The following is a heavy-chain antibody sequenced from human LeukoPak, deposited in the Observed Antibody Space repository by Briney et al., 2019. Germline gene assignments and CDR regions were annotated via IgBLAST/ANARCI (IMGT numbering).Heavy chain of an antibody. CDR3: AREPPPDILTGYYTGFDY. CDR1: GGSISSYY. Sequence: SETLSLTCTVSGGSISSYYWSWIRQPPGKGLEWIGYIYYSGSTNYNPSLESRVTISVDTSKNQFSLKLSSVTAADTAVYYCAREPPPDILTGYYTGFDYWGQGTLVTVSS. D-gene: IGHD3-9*01. V-gene: IGHV4-59*01. CDR2: IYYSGST. J-gene: IGHJ4*02.